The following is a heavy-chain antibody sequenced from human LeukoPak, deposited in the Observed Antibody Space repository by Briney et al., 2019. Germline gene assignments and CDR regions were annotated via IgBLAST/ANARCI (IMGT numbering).Heavy chain of an antibody. J-gene: IGHJ4*02. CDR1: GGSISSSSYY. CDR3: ARHRSGYGEKGLYYFDY. V-gene: IGHV4-39*01. CDR2: IYYSGST. D-gene: IGHD5-12*01. Sequence: PETLSLTRTVSGGSISSSSYYWGWIRQPPGKGLEWIGSIYYSGSTYSNPSLKSRVTISVDTSKNQFSLKLSSVTAADTAVYYCARHRSGYGEKGLYYFDYWGQGTLVTVSS.